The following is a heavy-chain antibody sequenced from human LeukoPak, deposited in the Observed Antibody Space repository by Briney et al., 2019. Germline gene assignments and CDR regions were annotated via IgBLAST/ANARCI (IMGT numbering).Heavy chain of an antibody. CDR1: GFTFDDYA. V-gene: IGHV3-9*01. D-gene: IGHD1-26*01. J-gene: IGHJ3*02. Sequence: GGSLRLSCAASGFTFDDYAMHWVRQAPGKGLEWVSGISWNSGSIGYADSVKGRFTISRDNAKNSLYLQMNSLRAEDTAVYYCAKVGGSYLHAFDIWGQGTMVTVSS. CDR2: ISWNSGSI. CDR3: AKVGGSYLHAFDI.